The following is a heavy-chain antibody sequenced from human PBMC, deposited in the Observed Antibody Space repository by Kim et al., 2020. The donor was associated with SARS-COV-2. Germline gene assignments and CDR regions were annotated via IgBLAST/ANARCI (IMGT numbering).Heavy chain of an antibody. CDR2: ISYDGSNK. V-gene: IGHV3-30*04. J-gene: IGHJ4*02. Sequence: GGSLRLSCAASGFTFSNYAMHWVRQAPGKGLEWVAVISYDGSNKYYADSVKGRFTISRDNSKNTLYLQMNSLRAEDTALYYCARDFDYWGQGTLVTVSS. CDR1: GFTFSNYA. CDR3: ARDFDY.